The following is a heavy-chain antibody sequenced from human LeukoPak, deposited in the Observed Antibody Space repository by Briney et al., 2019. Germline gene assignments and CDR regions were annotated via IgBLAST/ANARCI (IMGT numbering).Heavy chain of an antibody. V-gene: IGHV3-23*01. J-gene: IGHJ4*02. CDR1: GFTFSSYA. CDR2: INGGGVNT. D-gene: IGHD3-16*02. CDR3: AKDRSDYVWGSYRAFDY. Sequence: GGSLRLSCAASGFTFSSYAMSWVRQAPGKGLEWVSTINGGGVNTHYADSVGGRFTIPRDNSKNTLYLQMNSLRAEDTAVYYCAKDRSDYVWGSYRAFDYWGQGTLVTVSS.